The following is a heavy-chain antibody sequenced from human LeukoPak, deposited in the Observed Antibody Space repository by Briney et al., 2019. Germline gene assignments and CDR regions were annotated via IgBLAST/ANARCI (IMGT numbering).Heavy chain of an antibody. CDR2: INHSGST. J-gene: IGHJ4*02. V-gene: IGHV4-34*01. Sequence: PSETLSLTCAVYGGSFSGYYWGWIRQPPGKGLEWIGEINHSGSTNYNPSLKSRVTISVDTSKNQFSLKLSSVTAADTAVYYCASGGRLGYCSSTSCYRNYKFDYWGQGTLVTVSS. D-gene: IGHD2-2*01. CDR3: ASGGRLGYCSSTSCYRNYKFDY. CDR1: GGSFSGYY.